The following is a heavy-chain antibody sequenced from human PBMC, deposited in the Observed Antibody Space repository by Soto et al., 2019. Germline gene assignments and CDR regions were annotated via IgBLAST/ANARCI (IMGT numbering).Heavy chain of an antibody. CDR3: VREASSSGLHLDH. J-gene: IGHJ4*02. CDR1: GFIFSNYA. V-gene: IGHV3-23*01. CDR2: ISGSGSST. D-gene: IGHD6-6*01. Sequence: GGSLRLSCAASGFIFSNYAMSWVRQAPGKGLEWVSFISGSGSSTYYADSVKGRFTISRGNSKNTLYLQMNSLRAEDAAVYYCVREASSSGLHLDHWGRGTLVTVS.